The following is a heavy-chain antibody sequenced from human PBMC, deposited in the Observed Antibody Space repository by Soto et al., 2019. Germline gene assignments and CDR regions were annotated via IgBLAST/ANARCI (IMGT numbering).Heavy chain of an antibody. D-gene: IGHD6-19*01. V-gene: IGHV3-48*03. J-gene: IGHJ4*02. Sequence: GGSLRLSFAASGFMISDYEMNWVRQAPGQWLEWVFYISGSGSTVYYAYSVKGRFTISRDNAKNSVFLQINTLRVEEAAIYYCARNPSGQWVVPLYCDLWGQGTLVTVSS. CDR1: GFMISDYE. CDR3: ARNPSGQWVVPLYCDL. CDR2: ISGSGSTV.